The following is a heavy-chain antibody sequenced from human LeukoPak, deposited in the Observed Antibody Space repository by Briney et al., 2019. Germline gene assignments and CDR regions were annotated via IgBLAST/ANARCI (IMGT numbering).Heavy chain of an antibody. CDR2: ISAYNDNT. V-gene: IGHV1-18*01. D-gene: IGHD1-26*01. CDR3: ARELSGTYFWGDY. J-gene: IGHJ4*02. Sequence: GASVKVSCKALGSTFTSYGISWGRQAPGQGLKGMGWISAYNDNTNYAQELQGRVTMTTDTSTSTAYMELRSLGSDDTAVYYCARELSGTYFWGDYWGQGTLVTVSS. CDR1: GSTFTSYG.